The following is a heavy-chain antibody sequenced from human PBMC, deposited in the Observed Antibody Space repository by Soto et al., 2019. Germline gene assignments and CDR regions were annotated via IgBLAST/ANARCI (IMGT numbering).Heavy chain of an antibody. CDR3: AREAARRAFDY. CDR2: MNPNSGNT. Sequence: QVQLVQSGAEVKKPGASVKVSYNASGYTLTSDDINWVRQATGQGLEWMGWMNPNSGNTGYAQKFQGRVTMTRNTSISTAYMELSSLRPEDTAVYYCAREAARRAFDYWGQGTLVTVSS. CDR1: GYTLTSDD. V-gene: IGHV1-8*02. J-gene: IGHJ4*02. D-gene: IGHD6-6*01.